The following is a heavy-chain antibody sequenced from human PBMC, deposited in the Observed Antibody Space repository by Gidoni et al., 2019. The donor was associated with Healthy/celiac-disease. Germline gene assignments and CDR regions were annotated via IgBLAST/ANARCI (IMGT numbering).Heavy chain of an antibody. D-gene: IGHD6-13*01. Sequence: QVQLQESGPGLVKPSETLSLTCTVSGGSISSYYWSWIRQPPGKGLEWIGYIYYSGSTNYNPSLKSRVTISVDTSKNQFSLKLSSVTAADTAVYYCARARDGIAAAGTGYYYGMDVWGQGTTVTVSS. V-gene: IGHV4-59*01. CDR1: GGSISSYY. CDR2: IYYSGST. CDR3: ARARDGIAAAGTGYYYGMDV. J-gene: IGHJ6*02.